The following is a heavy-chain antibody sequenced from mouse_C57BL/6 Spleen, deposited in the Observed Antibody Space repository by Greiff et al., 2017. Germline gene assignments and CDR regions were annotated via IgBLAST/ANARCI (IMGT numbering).Heavy chain of an antibody. V-gene: IGHV1-53*01. J-gene: IGHJ1*03. CDR2: INPSNGGT. Sequence: QVQLQQPGTELVKPGASVKLSCKASGYTFTSYWMHWVKQRPGQGLEWIGNINPSNGGTNYNEKFKSKATLTVDTSSSTAYMQLSSLTSEDSAVYYCARIFITTVVAKYFDVWGTGTTVTVSS. CDR3: ARIFITTVVAKYFDV. CDR1: GYTFTSYW. D-gene: IGHD1-1*01.